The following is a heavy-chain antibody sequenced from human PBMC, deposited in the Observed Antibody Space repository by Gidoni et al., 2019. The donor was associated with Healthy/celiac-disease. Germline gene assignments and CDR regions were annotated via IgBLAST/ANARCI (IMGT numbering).Heavy chain of an antibody. J-gene: IGHJ4*02. Sequence: QLHLQDSGPGLVKPSETLPLTCAVSGASFSIGYYWGWIRPLPRKGLWWIGNVYQSGTTYYNPSLKSRVIMSVDTSKNQFSLKLTSVTAADTAVYFCARVGIYYSDSSGYFDYWGQGSLVTVSS. CDR2: VYQSGTT. D-gene: IGHD3-22*01. V-gene: IGHV4-38-2*01. CDR3: ARVGIYYSDSSGYFDY. CDR1: GASFSIGYY.